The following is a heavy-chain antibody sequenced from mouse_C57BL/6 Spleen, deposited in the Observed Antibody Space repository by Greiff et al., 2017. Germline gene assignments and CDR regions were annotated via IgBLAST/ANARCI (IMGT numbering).Heavy chain of an antibody. CDR3: ASLKVHVTMYY. Sequence: EVKLVESGGDLVKPGGSLKLSCAASGFTFSSYGMSWVRQTPDKRLEWVATISSGGSYTYYPDSVKGRFTISRDNAKNTLYLQMSSLKSEDTAMYYCASLKVHVTMYYWGQGTSVTVSS. CDR1: GFTFSSYG. J-gene: IGHJ4*01. CDR2: ISSGGSYT. V-gene: IGHV5-6*01.